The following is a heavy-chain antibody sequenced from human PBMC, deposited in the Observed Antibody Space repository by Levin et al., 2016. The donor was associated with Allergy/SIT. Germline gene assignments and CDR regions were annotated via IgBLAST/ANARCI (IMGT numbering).Heavy chain of an antibody. J-gene: IGHJ3*02. Sequence: WIRQPPGKGLEWVGRIKSKTDGGTTDYSAFVKGRFTISRDDSKNTLYVQMNSLKTEDTAVYYCTTERWITIYGVVIRNDDAFDIWGQGTKVTVSS. V-gene: IGHV3-15*01. D-gene: IGHD3-3*01. CDR2: IKSKTDGGTT. CDR3: TTERWITIYGVVIRNDDAFDI.